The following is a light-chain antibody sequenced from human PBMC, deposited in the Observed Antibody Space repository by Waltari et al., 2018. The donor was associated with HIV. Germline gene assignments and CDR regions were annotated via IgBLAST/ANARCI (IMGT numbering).Light chain of an antibody. Sequence: QSVLTQPPSASGTPGQRVTISCSGSSSNIGRNYVYWYQQLPGTAPKLLIYRNNQRPSGVPDRFSGSKSGTSASLAISGLRSEDEADYYCAAWDDSLSGWVFGGGTKLTVL. CDR3: AAWDDSLSGWV. V-gene: IGLV1-47*01. J-gene: IGLJ3*02. CDR2: RNN. CDR1: SSNIGRNY.